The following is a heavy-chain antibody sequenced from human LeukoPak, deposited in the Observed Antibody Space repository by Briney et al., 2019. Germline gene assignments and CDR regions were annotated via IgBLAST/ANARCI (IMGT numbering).Heavy chain of an antibody. CDR3: AREYSSSWYIRYYFDY. J-gene: IGHJ4*02. V-gene: IGHV3-11*06. CDR2: ISSSSSYI. D-gene: IGHD6-13*01. CDR1: GFTFSDYY. Sequence: GGSLRLSCAASGFTFSDYYMSWIRQAPGKGLEWVSSISSSSSYIYYADSVKGRFTISRDNAENSLYLQMNSLRAEDTAVYYCAREYSSSWYIRYYFDYWGQGTLVTVSS.